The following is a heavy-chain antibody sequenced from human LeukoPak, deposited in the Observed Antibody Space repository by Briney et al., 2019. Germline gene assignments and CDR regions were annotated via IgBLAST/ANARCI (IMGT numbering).Heavy chain of an antibody. D-gene: IGHD2-2*01. CDR1: GGSISSYY. CDR3: ARDIPSAIVVVPAAIPIRPTRWFDP. CDR2: IYYSGST. V-gene: IGHV4-59*12. Sequence: SETLSLTCTVSGGSISSYYWSWIRQPPGKGLEWIGYIYYSGSTNYNPSLKSRVTISVDTSKNQFSLKLSSVTAADTAVYYCARDIPSAIVVVPAAIPIRPTRWFDPWGQGTLVTVSS. J-gene: IGHJ5*02.